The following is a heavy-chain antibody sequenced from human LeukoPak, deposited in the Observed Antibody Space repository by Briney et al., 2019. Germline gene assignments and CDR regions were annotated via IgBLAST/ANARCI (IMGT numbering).Heavy chain of an antibody. CDR3: AKSDGITIFA. V-gene: IGHV3-33*06. CDR2: IWYDGSNK. CDR1: GFTFNSYA. D-gene: IGHD3-3*01. J-gene: IGHJ4*02. Sequence: GGSLRLSCAASGFTFNSYAMSWVRQAPGKGLEWVAVIWYDGSNKYYADSVKGRFTISRDNSKNTLYLQMNSLRAEDTAVYYCAKSDGITIFAWGQGTLVTVSS.